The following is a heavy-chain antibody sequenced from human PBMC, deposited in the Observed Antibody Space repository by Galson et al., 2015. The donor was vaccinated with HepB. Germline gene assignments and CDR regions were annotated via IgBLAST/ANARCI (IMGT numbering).Heavy chain of an antibody. CDR3: ARDFKWNYDH. CDR1: GFSFSTNN. Sequence: SLRLSCAASGFSFSTNNMHWVRQAPVKGLEWLAIISPDGNTAFYADSVKGRFTISRDNSKSTLFLQVDSLRSEDTAVYYCARDFKWNYDHWGQGTLVTVSS. V-gene: IGHV3-30-3*01. CDR2: ISPDGNTA. J-gene: IGHJ4*02. D-gene: IGHD1-1*01.